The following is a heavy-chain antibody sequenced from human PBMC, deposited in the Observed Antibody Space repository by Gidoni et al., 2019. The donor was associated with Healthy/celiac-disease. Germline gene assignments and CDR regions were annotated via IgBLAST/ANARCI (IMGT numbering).Heavy chain of an antibody. J-gene: IGHJ6*02. CDR1: GFPVSSHY. CDR3: ARGGDGYNSGYYYGMDV. D-gene: IGHD5-12*01. CDR2: IYSGGST. V-gene: IGHV3-66*01. Sequence: EVQLVESGGGLVQPGGSLRLSCAASGFPVSSHYMSWVRQAPGKGLEWVSVIYSGGSTYYADSVKGRFTISRDNSKNTLYLQMNSLRAEDTAVYYCARGGDGYNSGYYYGMDVWGQGTTVTVSS.